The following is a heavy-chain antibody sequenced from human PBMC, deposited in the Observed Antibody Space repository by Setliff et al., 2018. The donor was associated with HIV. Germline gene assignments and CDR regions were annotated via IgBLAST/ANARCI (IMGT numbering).Heavy chain of an antibody. D-gene: IGHD2-21*01. V-gene: IGHV3-15*01. J-gene: IGHJ4*02. Sequence: PGGSLRLSCAASGFSFSNAWMSWVRQAPGKGLEWVGRIKGETDGGTTDYAAPVKGRFTVSRDDSKNTLYMQIDTLKTDDTAVYYCTADLIDPPAYGLDYWGQGTLVTVS. CDR1: GFSFSNAW. CDR3: TADLIDPPAYGLDY. CDR2: IKGETDGGTT.